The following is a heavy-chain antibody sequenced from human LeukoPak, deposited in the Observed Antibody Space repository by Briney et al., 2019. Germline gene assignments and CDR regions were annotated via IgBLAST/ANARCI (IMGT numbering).Heavy chain of an antibody. CDR1: GGTFSSYA. CDR2: IIPIFGTA. Sequence: GASVKVSCKASGGTFSSYAISWVRQAPGQGLEWMGGIIPIFGTANYAQKFQGRVTITADKSTSTAYMELRSLRSDDTAVYYCARVSITMIVVVISIDYWGQGTLVTVSS. V-gene: IGHV1-69*06. CDR3: ARVSITMIVVVISIDY. D-gene: IGHD3-22*01. J-gene: IGHJ4*02.